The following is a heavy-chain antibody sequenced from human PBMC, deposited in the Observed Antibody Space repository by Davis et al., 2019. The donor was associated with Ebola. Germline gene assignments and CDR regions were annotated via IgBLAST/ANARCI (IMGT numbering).Heavy chain of an antibody. CDR2: ISSSGSTI. CDR3: ARESRYSSGWYSTWFDP. D-gene: IGHD6-19*01. V-gene: IGHV3-11*01. J-gene: IGHJ5*02. Sequence: GESLKISCAASGFTFSDYYMSWIRQAPGKGLEWVSYISSSGSTIYYADSVKGRFTISRDNAKNSLYLQMNSLRAEDTAVYYCARESRYSSGWYSTWFDPWGQGTLVTVSS. CDR1: GFTFSDYY.